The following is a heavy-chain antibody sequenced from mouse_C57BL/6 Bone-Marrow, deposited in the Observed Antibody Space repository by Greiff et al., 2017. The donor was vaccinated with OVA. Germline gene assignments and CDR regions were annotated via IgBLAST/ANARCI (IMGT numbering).Heavy chain of an antibody. J-gene: IGHJ1*03. D-gene: IGHD2-3*01. V-gene: IGHV1-75*01. CDR1: GYTFTDYY. Sequence: VKLQESGPELVKPGASVKISCKASGYTFTDYYINWVKQRPGQGLEWIGWIFPGSGSTYYNEKFKGKATLTVDKSSSTAYMLLSSLTSEDSAVYFCARGGWLLRWYFDVWGTGTTVTVSS. CDR2: IFPGSGST. CDR3: ARGGWLLRWYFDV.